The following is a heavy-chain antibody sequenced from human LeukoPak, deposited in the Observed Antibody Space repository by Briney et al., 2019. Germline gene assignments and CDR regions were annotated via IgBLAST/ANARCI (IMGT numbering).Heavy chain of an antibody. CDR2: INHSGST. D-gene: IGHD6-13*01. Sequence: PSETLSLTCAVYGGSFSGYYWSWIRQPPGKGLEWIGEINHSGSTYYNPSLKSRVTISVDTSKNQFSLKLSSVTAADTAVYYCARLTKQQLVRGGWFDPWGQGTLVTVSS. J-gene: IGHJ5*02. V-gene: IGHV4-34*01. CDR3: ARLTKQQLVRGGWFDP. CDR1: GGSFSGYY.